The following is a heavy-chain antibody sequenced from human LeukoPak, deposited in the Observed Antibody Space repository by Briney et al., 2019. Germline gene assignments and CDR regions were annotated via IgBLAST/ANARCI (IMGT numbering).Heavy chain of an antibody. CDR3: AKPKRYQFDYGGNSGGGY. Sequence: GGSLRLSCAASGFTFSSYAMSWVRQAPGKGLEWVSAISGSGGSTYYADSVKGRFTISRDNSKNTLYLQMNSLRAEDTAVYYCAKPKRYQFDYGGNSGGGYWGQGTLVTVSS. D-gene: IGHD4-23*01. CDR2: ISGSGGST. J-gene: IGHJ4*02. CDR1: GFTFSSYA. V-gene: IGHV3-23*01.